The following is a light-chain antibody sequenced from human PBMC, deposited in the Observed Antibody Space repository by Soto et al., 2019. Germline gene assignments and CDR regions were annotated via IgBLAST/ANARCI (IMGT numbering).Light chain of an antibody. Sequence: DIQMTQSPSSLSASVGDRVTITCRASQSISSNLNWYQQKPGKAPKLLIYAASSLQSGVPSRFSGSGSGTDFTLTISSLQPEDFAIYYCQQSYSTPYTFGQGTKVEIK. CDR1: QSISSN. CDR2: AAS. CDR3: QQSYSTPYT. V-gene: IGKV1-39*01. J-gene: IGKJ2*01.